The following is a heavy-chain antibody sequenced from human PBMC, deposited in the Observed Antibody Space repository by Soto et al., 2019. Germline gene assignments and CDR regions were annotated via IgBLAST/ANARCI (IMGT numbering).Heavy chain of an antibody. D-gene: IGHD6-25*01. CDR3: ARGESQQQRDY. J-gene: IGHJ4*02. V-gene: IGHV3-74*01. Sequence: GGSLRLSCAASGFTFSSYWMYWVRQAPGKGLVWVSRTNSDGSDTSYADSVKGRFTISRDNAKNTLYLQMNSLRAEDTAVYYCARGESQQQRDYWGQGTLVTVSS. CDR1: GFTFSSYW. CDR2: TNSDGSDT.